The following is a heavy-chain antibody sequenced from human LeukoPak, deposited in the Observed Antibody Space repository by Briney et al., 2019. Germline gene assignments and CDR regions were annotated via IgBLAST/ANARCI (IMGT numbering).Heavy chain of an antibody. CDR1: GFTFSSYW. J-gene: IGHJ6*03. V-gene: IGHV3-74*01. CDR2: INSDGSST. D-gene: IGHD3-3*01. Sequence: GGSLRLSCAASGFTFSSYWMHWVRQAPGKGLVWVSRINSDGSSTSYADSVKGRFTISRDNAKNTLYLQMNSLRAEDTAVYYRTRGVVRDFWSGYPNMDVWGKGTTVTVSS. CDR3: TRGVVRDFWSGYPNMDV.